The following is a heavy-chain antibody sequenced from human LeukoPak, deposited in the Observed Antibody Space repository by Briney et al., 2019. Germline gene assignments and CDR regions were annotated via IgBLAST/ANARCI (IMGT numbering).Heavy chain of an antibody. J-gene: IGHJ4*02. D-gene: IGHD3-10*01. CDR3: ARDSTYCYASGSSGPHYFDY. V-gene: IGHV3-30*01. CDR1: GFTFSTYA. CDR2: ISYDGSNT. Sequence: GRSLRLSCAASGFTFSTYAMHWVRQAPGKGLEWVAVISYDGSNTYYADSVKGRFTISRDNSKNTLYLQLNSLRAEDTAVYYCARDSTYCYASGSSGPHYFDYWGQGTLVTVSS.